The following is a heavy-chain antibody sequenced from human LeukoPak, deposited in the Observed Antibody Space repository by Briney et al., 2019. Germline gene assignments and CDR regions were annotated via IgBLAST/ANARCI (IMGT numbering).Heavy chain of an antibody. CDR3: ARLQGDSTAIFDY. D-gene: IGHD2-21*01. Sequence: SETLSLTCTVSGGSISGHYWSWIRQPPAKGLEWVGYVYYSGETNYNPSLKSRVTISVDTSKNQFSLRLTSVTAADTAVYYCARLQGDSTAIFDYWGQGILVSVSS. V-gene: IGHV4-59*11. CDR1: GGSISGHY. J-gene: IGHJ4*02. CDR2: VYYSGET.